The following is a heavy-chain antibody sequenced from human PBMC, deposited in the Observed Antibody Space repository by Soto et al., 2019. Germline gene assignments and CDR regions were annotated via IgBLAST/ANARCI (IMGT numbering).Heavy chain of an antibody. V-gene: IGHV3-23*01. CDR1: GFTFSSYA. CDR3: AKDHYRGLELGCTLY. CDR2: ISGSGGST. D-gene: IGHD1-7*01. Sequence: EVQLLESGGGLVQPGGSLRLSCAASGFTFSSYAMSWVRQAPGKGLEWVSAISGSGGSTYYADSVKGRFTISRDNSKNTLYLQMNSLRAEATAVYYCAKDHYRGLELGCTLYWGQGTLVTVSS. J-gene: IGHJ4*02.